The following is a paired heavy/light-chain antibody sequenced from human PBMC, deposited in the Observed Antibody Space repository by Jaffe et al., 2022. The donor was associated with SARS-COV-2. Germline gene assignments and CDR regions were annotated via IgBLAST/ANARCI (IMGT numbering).Light chain of an antibody. CDR1: QSIRIF. CDR3: QQSFSAPLT. CDR2: AVS. V-gene: IGKV1-39*01. J-gene: IGKJ4*01. Sequence: DIQMTQSPSSLAASVGDRVTITCRASQSIRIFLHWYQLKPGKAPKLLIHSASYAVSSLQSGLPSRFSGSGSGTDFTLTISSLQPEDFATYYCQQSFSAPLTFGGGTKVEIK.
Heavy chain of an antibody. CDR2: IRSEGYSGTT. CDR3: SRDLEGFGVDY. Sequence: EVQLVESGGGLAQPGRSLRLSCTASGFTFGDYAVSWFRLAPGKGLEWVASIRSEGYSGTTDYAASVKGRFTISRDDSKSTAYLQMTSLKTEDTAVYYCSRDLEGFGVDYWGQGALVTVSS. J-gene: IGHJ4*02. V-gene: IGHV3-49*03. D-gene: IGHD3-10*01. CDR1: GFTFGDYA.